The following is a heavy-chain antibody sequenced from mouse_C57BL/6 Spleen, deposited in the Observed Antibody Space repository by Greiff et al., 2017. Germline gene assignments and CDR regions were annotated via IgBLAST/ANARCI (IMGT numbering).Heavy chain of an antibody. V-gene: IGHV3-6*01. D-gene: IGHD2-4*01. CDR1: GYSITSGYY. Sequence: EVKLMESGPGLVKPSQSLSLTCSVTGYSITSGYYWNWIRQFPGNKLEWMGYISYDGSNNYNPSLKNRISITRDTSKNQFFLKLNSVTTEDTATYYCARRGYDYDYWYFDVWGTGTTVTVSS. CDR2: ISYDGSN. J-gene: IGHJ1*03. CDR3: ARRGYDYDYWYFDV.